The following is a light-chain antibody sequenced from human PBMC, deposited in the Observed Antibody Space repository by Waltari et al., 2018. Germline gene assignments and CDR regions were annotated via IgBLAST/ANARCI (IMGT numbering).Light chain of an antibody. CDR3: QQYYSDPLT. V-gene: IGKV1-8*01. CDR1: QHIAGY. J-gene: IGKJ4*01. CDR2: AAS. Sequence: IRMTQSPSSFPASTGDRVTITCRASQHIAGYLAWYQQKPGKAPKLLIYAASTLQSGVPSRFSGSGSGTDFTLTISCLQSEDFATYYCQQYYSDPLTFGGGTKVEIK.